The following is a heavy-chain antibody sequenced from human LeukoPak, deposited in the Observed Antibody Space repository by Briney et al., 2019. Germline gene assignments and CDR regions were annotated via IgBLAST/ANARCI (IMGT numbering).Heavy chain of an antibody. D-gene: IGHD5-18*01. V-gene: IGHV4-59*01. CDR1: GGSISSYY. CDR2: IYYSGST. CDR3: ARGRNGYSYGQGFDY. Sequence: SETLSLTCTVSGGSISSYYWSWIRQPPGKGLEWIGNIYYSGSTNYNPSLKSRVTIPVDTSKNQFSLKLSSVTAADTAVYYCARGRNGYSYGQGFDYWGQGTLVTVSS. J-gene: IGHJ4*02.